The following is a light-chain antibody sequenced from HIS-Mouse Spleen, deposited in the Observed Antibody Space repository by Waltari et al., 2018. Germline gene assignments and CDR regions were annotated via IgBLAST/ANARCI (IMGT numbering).Light chain of an antibody. V-gene: IGLV3-19*01. CDR3: NSRDSSGNHVV. CDR2: GKN. CDR1: SLRSYY. J-gene: IGLJ2*01. Sequence: SSELTQDPAVSVALGQTVRITCQGDSLRSYYASWYQQKPGQAPVLVIYGKNNRPSGIPDRVSGYSSVNTASLTITGAQAEDEADYYCNSRDSSGNHVVFGGGTKLTVL.